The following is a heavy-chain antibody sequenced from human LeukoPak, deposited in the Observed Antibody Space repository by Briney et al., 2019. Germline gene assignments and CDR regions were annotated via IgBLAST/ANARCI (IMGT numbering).Heavy chain of an antibody. D-gene: IGHD5-24*01. CDR3: ARGPRGWLQFQLFDY. CDR1: GFSFSDYY. Sequence: GGSLRLSCAASGFSFSDYYMSWIRQAPGKGLEWVSYISSTGATQYYADSMKGRFTISRDNAKSSLYLQMNSLRADDTAVYYCARGPRGWLQFQLFDYWGQGTLVTVSS. J-gene: IGHJ4*02. V-gene: IGHV3-11*01. CDR2: ISSTGATQ.